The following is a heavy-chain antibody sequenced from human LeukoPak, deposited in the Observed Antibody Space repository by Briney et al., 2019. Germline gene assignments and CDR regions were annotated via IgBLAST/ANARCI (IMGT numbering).Heavy chain of an antibody. CDR1: GGSISSSSYY. Sequence: PSETLSLTCTVSGGSISSSSYYWGWIRQPPGKGLEWIGSIYYSGSTYYNPSLKGRVTISVDTSKNQFSLKLSSVTAADTAVYYCARRRRYYYDSSGYPYYFDYWGQGTLVTVSS. CDR2: IYYSGST. D-gene: IGHD3-22*01. CDR3: ARRRRYYYDSSGYPYYFDY. J-gene: IGHJ4*02. V-gene: IGHV4-39*01.